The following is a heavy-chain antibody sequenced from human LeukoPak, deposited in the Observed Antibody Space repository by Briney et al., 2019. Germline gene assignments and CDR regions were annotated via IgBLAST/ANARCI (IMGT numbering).Heavy chain of an antibody. Sequence: ASVKVSCKASGYTFTSYYMHWVRQAPGQGLEWMGIINPSGGSTSYAQKFQGRVTMTRDTSTSTVYMELSSLRSEDTAVYYRARSIVVVPAAMGYGMDVWGQGTTVTVSS. V-gene: IGHV1-46*01. D-gene: IGHD2-2*01. CDR2: INPSGGST. J-gene: IGHJ6*02. CDR3: ARSIVVVPAAMGYGMDV. CDR1: GYTFTSYY.